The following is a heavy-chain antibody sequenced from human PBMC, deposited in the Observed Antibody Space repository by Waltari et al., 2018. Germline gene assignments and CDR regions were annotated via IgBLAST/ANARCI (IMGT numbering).Heavy chain of an antibody. CDR2: VYTTGIA. CDR3: ARDANYGTGTFDS. D-gene: IGHD3-10*01. J-gene: IGHJ4*02. V-gene: IGHV4-4*09. Sequence: QVQLQESGPGLVKPSETLSLTCLVSGSSLSSSYWSWIRQPPGEALEWIGYVYTTGIANYNPSLKSRVTISLDTSKNQFSLRLNSVTAADTAVYYCARDANYGTGTFDSWGQGTLVTVSS. CDR1: GSSLSSSY.